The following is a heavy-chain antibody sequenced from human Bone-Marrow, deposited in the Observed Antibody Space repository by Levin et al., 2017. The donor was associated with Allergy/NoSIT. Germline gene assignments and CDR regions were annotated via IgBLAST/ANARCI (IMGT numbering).Heavy chain of an antibody. J-gene: IGHJ3*02. D-gene: IGHD3-22*01. CDR2: IIPVLGTA. V-gene: IGHV1-69*01. CDR3: ARSGSDYYATSGNRNDAFEI. CDR1: GDTFSSYA. Sequence: GGSLRLSCKASGDTFSSYAFNWVRQAPGQGLEWMGGIIPVLGTATNAQKFQNRVTITADESTRTVYMELTSLRSDDTAVYYCARSGSDYYATSGNRNDAFEIWGQGTMVAVSS.